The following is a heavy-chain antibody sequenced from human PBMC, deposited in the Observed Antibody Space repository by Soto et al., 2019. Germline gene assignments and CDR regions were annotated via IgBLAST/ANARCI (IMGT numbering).Heavy chain of an antibody. D-gene: IGHD6-13*01. V-gene: IGHV4-34*01. CDR1: GGSFSGYY. CDR3: ARGLPRLEQQLVQGGAYYFDY. CDR2: INHSGST. Sequence: SETLSLTCAVYGGSFSGYYWSWIRQPPGKGLEWIGEINHSGSTNYNPSLKSRVTISVDTSKNQFSLKLSSVTAADTAVYYCARGLPRLEQQLVQGGAYYFDYWGQGTLVTVSS. J-gene: IGHJ4*02.